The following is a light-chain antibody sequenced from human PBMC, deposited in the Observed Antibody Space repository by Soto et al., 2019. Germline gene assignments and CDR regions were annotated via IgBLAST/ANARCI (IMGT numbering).Light chain of an antibody. J-gene: IGKJ1*01. CDR1: QTISGW. V-gene: IGKV1-5*01. CDR2: DAS. CDR3: QQYYSYPWT. Sequence: DIQMTLSPSTLSASVGDTVTITCRASQTISGWLAWYQQRPGKAPNLLIFDASTLESGVPSRFSGSGSGTDFTLTISCLQSEDFATYYCQQYYSYPWTFGQGTKVDIK.